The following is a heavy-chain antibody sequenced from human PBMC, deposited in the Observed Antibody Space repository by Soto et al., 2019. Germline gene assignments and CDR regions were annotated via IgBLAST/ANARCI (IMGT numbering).Heavy chain of an antibody. D-gene: IGHD3-10*01. CDR3: ARDPGGATGFDP. Sequence: QVRLVQSGAEVKRPGASVKVSCKTYGYSFTVYGISWVRQAPGQGLEWMGWMSTYTGDTNYARKFRGRVTMTTDISASTASMELRSLTSDVTAVYYCARDPGGATGFDPWGQGTPVIVST. J-gene: IGHJ5*02. CDR2: MSTYTGDT. V-gene: IGHV1-18*01. CDR1: GYSFTVYG.